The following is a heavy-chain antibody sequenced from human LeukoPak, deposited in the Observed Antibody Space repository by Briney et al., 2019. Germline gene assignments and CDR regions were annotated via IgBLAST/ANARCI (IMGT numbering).Heavy chain of an antibody. CDR2: FFYGETT. V-gene: IGHV4-38-2*01. Sequence: PSETLSLTCAVSGYSLSSGYYWGWIRQPPGKGLEWIGNFFYGETTYYNPSLKTRVAISVDASKNQFSLRLTSMTAADTAVYYCARAGPHRPCSPCYLPAYYYYMDVWGKGTTVTVSS. J-gene: IGHJ6*03. CDR1: GYSLSSGYY. D-gene: IGHD2-2*01. CDR3: ARAGPHRPCSPCYLPAYYYYMDV.